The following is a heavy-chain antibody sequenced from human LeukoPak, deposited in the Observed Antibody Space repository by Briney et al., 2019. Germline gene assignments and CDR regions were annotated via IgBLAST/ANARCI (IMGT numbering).Heavy chain of an antibody. CDR1: GFSLSTSGVG. CDR3: AHRPNHLTGPIFDY. Sequence: SGPTLVNPTQTLTLTCTFSGFSLSTSGVGVGWIRQPPGKALEWLALVYWDDDKRYSPSLKSRLTITKDTSKNQVVLTMTNMDPVDTATYYCAHRPNHLTGPIFDYWGQGTLVTVSP. J-gene: IGHJ4*02. V-gene: IGHV2-5*02. D-gene: IGHD3-9*01. CDR2: VYWDDDK.